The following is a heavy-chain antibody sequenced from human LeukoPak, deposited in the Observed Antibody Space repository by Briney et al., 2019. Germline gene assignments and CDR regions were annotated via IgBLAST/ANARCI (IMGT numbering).Heavy chain of an antibody. V-gene: IGHV3-30*19. CDR3: ARDGLYYYGSGSYYFDYGMDV. J-gene: IGHJ6*02. Sequence: GGSLRLSCAASGFTFSSYGMHWVRQAPGKGLEWVAVITYDGSNKYYADSVKGRFTISRDNSKNTLYLQMNSLRAEDTAVYYCARDGLYYYGSGSYYFDYGMDVWGQGTTVTVSS. D-gene: IGHD3-10*01. CDR1: GFTFSSYG. CDR2: ITYDGSNK.